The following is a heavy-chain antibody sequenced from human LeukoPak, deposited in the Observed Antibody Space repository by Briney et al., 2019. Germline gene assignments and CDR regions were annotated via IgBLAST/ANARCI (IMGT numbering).Heavy chain of an antibody. V-gene: IGHV4-34*01. D-gene: IGHD4-17*01. CDR3: EGATVTKFDAFDY. CDR1: GGFPSVYS. J-gene: IGHJ4*02. CDR2: INHSGST. Sequence: PSETLSLTCAVYGGFPSVYSCGWIRPPPEGGMGWIGEINHSGSTNYNTCPKSRVTISLDTSKKQFSLRLCSVTAAHTPVCYFEGATVTKFDAFDYLRQATLVSDCS.